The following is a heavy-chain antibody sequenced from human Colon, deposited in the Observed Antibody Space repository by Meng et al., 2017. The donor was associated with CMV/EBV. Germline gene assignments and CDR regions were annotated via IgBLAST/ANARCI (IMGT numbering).Heavy chain of an antibody. J-gene: IGHJ3*02. CDR1: GFIFSNHE. CDR3: ARGDAFDI. V-gene: IGHV3-48*03. Sequence: GESLKISCSASGFIFSNHEIHWVRQAPGKGLEWIAYISRLGNDLYYADSVKGRFTISRDNAKNTLYLQMNSLRAEDTAVYYCARGDAFDIWGQGTMVTVSS. CDR2: ISRLGNDL.